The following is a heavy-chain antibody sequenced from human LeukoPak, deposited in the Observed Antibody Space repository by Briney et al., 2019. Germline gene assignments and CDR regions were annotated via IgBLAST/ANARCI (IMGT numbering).Heavy chain of an antibody. D-gene: IGHD2/OR15-2a*01. J-gene: IGHJ6*04. CDR1: GASINKDY. CDR3: VRDEYRDV. V-gene: IGHV4-4*07. Sequence: SETLSLTCTVSGASINKDYWAWIRQPAGKGLEWIGRIHPSGITHQNPSLRGRVTMSIDASKNQFSLNLSSVTAADTAVYYCVRDEYRDVWGKGTTVTVSS. CDR2: IHPSGIT.